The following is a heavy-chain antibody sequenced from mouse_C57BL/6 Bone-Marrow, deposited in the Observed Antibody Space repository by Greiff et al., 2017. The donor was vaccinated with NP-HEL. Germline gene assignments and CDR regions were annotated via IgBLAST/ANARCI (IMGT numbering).Heavy chain of an antibody. Sequence: VQLQQPGAELVRPGSSVNLSCKASGYTFTSYWMHWVKQRPIQGLEWIGNIDPSDSETHYNQKFKDKATLTVDKSSSTAYMQLSSLTSEDSAVYYCARLYYGSSYRYFDVWGTGSTVTVSS. D-gene: IGHD1-1*01. CDR1: GYTFTSYW. CDR3: ARLYYGSSYRYFDV. V-gene: IGHV1-52*01. J-gene: IGHJ1*03. CDR2: IDPSDSET.